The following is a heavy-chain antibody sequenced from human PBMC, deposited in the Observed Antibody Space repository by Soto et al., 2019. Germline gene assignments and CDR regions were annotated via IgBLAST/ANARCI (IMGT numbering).Heavy chain of an antibody. CDR3: AKVTPIDYRFLEWSIALYDY. CDR1: GFTFSSYA. J-gene: IGHJ4*02. D-gene: IGHD3-3*01. V-gene: IGHV3-23*01. CDR2: ISGSGGST. Sequence: GGSLRLSCAASGFTFSSYAMSWVRQAPGKGLEWVSAISGSGGSTYYADSVKGRFTISRDNSKNTLYLQMNSLRAEDTAVYYCAKVTPIDYRFLEWSIALYDYWGQGTLVTVSS.